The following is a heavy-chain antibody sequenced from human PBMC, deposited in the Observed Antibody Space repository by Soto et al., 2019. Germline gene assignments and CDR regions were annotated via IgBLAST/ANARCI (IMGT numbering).Heavy chain of an antibody. CDR1: GGSISSSNW. J-gene: IGHJ5*02. V-gene: IGHV4-4*02. CDR2: IYHSGST. Sequence: SETLSLTCAVSGGSISSSNWWSWVRQPPGKGLEWIGEIYHSGSTNYNPSLKSRVTISVDKSKNQFSLKLSSVTAADTAVYYCASSWDSNYVGWFDPWGQGTLVTVSS. D-gene: IGHD4-4*01. CDR3: ASSWDSNYVGWFDP.